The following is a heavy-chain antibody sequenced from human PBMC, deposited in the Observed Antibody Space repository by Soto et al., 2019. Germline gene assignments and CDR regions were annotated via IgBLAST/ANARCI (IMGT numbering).Heavy chain of an antibody. V-gene: IGHV3-11*01. CDR2: ISSSGSTI. CDR1: GFTFSDYY. J-gene: IGHJ4*02. Sequence: QVQLVESGGGLVKPGGSLRLSCAASGFTFSDYYMSWIRKAPGKGLEWVSYISSSGSTIYYADSVKGRFTISRDNAKNSLYLQMNSLRAEGAAVDYCARDVAVVAATPSLDYWGQGTLVTVSS. CDR3: ARDVAVVAATPSLDY. D-gene: IGHD2-15*01.